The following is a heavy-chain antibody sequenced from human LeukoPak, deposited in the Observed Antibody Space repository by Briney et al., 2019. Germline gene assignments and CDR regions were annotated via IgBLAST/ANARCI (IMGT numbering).Heavy chain of an antibody. CDR2: IYYSGST. CDR1: GGSISSYY. J-gene: IGHJ4*02. Sequence: PSETLSLTCTVSGGSISSYYWSWLRQPPGKGLEWIGYIYYSGSTNYNPSLKRRVTISIDTSKNQFSLKLSSVPAADTAVYYCARGTRYSYIFDYWGQGTLVTVSS. D-gene: IGHD5-18*01. V-gene: IGHV4-59*01. CDR3: ARGTRYSYIFDY.